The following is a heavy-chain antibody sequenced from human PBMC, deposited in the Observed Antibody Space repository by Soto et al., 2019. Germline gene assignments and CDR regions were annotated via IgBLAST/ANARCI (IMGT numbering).Heavy chain of an antibody. Sequence: SEPLRLTCTVLWGSIINLYWSWILQTPGKGLEWIGYIYYSGSTNYNPSLKSRVTISVDTSKNQFSLKLSSVTAADTAVYYCARSGFGDFWSGYYSDFDYWGQGTLVTVSS. CDR2: IYYSGST. J-gene: IGHJ4*02. D-gene: IGHD3-3*01. V-gene: IGHV4-59*08. CDR1: WGSIINLY. CDR3: ARSGFGDFWSGYYSDFDY.